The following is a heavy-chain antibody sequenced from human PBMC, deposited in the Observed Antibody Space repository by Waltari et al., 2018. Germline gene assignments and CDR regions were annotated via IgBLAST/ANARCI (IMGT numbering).Heavy chain of an antibody. CDR2: ISSDASDT. D-gene: IGHD1-1*01. CDR1: GFTFSSYW. J-gene: IGHJ6*02. CDR3: ARVSRRTYRSPVPGRHYYYGMDV. Sequence: EEQLVESGGGLVQPGDSLRLSCAVSGFTFSSYWMTWVPQAPGQGPLWVSRISSDASDTTYADSVKGRFTISRDNAKNTLYLQMNRLRAEDTAVYFCARVSRRTYRSPVPGRHYYYGMDVWGQGTTVTVSS. V-gene: IGHV3-74*03.